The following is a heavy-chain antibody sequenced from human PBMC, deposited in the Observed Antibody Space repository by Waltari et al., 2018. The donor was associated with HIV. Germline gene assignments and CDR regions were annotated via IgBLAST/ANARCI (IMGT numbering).Heavy chain of an antibody. CDR2: INTNTGNP. Sequence: QVQLVQSGSELKKPGTSVKLSCTSSGSTFTTNSLTWVRQAPGQGLEWMGWINTNTGNPMYAQGSTGRVVFSLDTSVSTAYLQISSLKAEDTAVYDCVRDGGRSRAFDYWGQGTLVTVSS. J-gene: IGHJ4*02. V-gene: IGHV7-4-1*02. CDR1: GSTFTTNS. CDR3: VRDGGRSRAFDY. D-gene: IGHD3-10*01.